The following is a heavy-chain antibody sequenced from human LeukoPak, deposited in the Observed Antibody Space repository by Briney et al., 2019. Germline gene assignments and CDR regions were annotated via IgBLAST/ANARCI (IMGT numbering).Heavy chain of an antibody. D-gene: IGHD1-26*01. Sequence: ASVKVSCTASGYTLTELSMHWVRQAPGKGLEWMGGFDPEDGETIYAQKFQGRVTMTEDTSTDTAYMELSSLRSEDTAVYYCATSWELRCYYFDYWGQGTLVTVSS. CDR2: FDPEDGET. J-gene: IGHJ4*02. V-gene: IGHV1-24*01. CDR3: ATSWELRCYYFDY. CDR1: GYTLTELS.